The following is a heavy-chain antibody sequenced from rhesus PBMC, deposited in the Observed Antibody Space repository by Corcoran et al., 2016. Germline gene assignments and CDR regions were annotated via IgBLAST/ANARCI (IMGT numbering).Heavy chain of an antibody. D-gene: IGHD2-8*01. Sequence: QVQLQESGPGLVKSSETLSLTCAVSDASISPYWWNWIRQPPGKGLEGIGEINGNRGSTNYNPSLKSRVTISKDASKKQFSLKLSSVTAADTAVYYCARIDGDIVVADWGQGVLVTVSS. CDR1: DASISPYW. CDR3: ARIDGDIVVAD. CDR2: INGNRGST. J-gene: IGHJ4*01. V-gene: IGHV4-80*01.